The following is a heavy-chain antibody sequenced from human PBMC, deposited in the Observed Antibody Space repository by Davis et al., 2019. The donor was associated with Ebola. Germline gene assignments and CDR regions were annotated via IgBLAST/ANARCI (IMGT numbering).Heavy chain of an antibody. J-gene: IGHJ6*01. CDR2: ISGSGGNT. CDR1: VITFSSYA. V-gene: IGHV3-23*01. CDR3: TLLQEHL. Sequence: GGSLGLSCTDSVITFSSYAMTWVRQAPGKGLEWVSAISGSGGNTYYADSVKGRFTISRDNSKNTLYLQMNSLHQGPIGLPPGTLLQEHLWG.